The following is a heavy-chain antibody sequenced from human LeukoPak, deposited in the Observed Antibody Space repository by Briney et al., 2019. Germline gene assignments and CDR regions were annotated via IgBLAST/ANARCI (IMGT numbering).Heavy chain of an antibody. Sequence: PSETLSLTCTVSGGSISSSSYYWGWIRQPPGKGLEWIGSIYYSGSTYYNPSLKSRVTISVDTSKNQFSLKLSSVTAADTAVYYCAKVPRAAGTDYWGQGTLVTVSS. CDR2: IYYSGST. CDR3: AKVPRAAGTDY. CDR1: GGSISSSSYY. J-gene: IGHJ4*02. V-gene: IGHV4-39*01. D-gene: IGHD6-13*01.